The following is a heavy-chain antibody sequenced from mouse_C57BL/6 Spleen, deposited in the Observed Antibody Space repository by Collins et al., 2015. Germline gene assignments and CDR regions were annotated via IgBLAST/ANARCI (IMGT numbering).Heavy chain of an antibody. D-gene: IGHD2-13*01. CDR3: ARDYGDYPFAY. V-gene: IGHV3-6*01. J-gene: IGHJ3*01. Sequence: DVQLQESGPGLVKPSQSLSLTCSVTGYSITSGYYWNWIRQFPGNKLEWMGYISYDGSNNYNPSLENRISITRDTSKNQFFLKLNSVTTEDTATYFCARDYGDYPFAYWGQGTLVTVSA. CDR2: ISYDGSN. CDR1: GYSITSGYY.